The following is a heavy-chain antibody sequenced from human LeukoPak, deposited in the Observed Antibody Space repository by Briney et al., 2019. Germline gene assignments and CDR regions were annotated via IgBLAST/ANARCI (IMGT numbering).Heavy chain of an antibody. J-gene: IGHJ4*02. Sequence: PGGSLRLSCAASGFTFSDYYMSWIRQAPGKGLGWVSYISSSGSTIYYADSVKGRFAISRDNAKNSLYLQMNSLRAEDTAVYYCARDPSIYGDYLTSGYDYWGQRTLVTVSS. CDR1: GFTFSDYY. CDR3: ARDPSIYGDYLTSGYDY. V-gene: IGHV3-11*04. D-gene: IGHD4-17*01. CDR2: ISSSGSTI.